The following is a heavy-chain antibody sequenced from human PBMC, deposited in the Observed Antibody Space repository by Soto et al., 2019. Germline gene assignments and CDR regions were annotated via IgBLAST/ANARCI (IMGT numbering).Heavy chain of an antibody. CDR3: AREGVGHLDREFEV. J-gene: IGHJ3*01. Sequence: EVQLVESGGGLVQPGGSLRLSCEASGFIFSMHWRRWVRQAPGKGLEWVANINENGDAQYYVGSLRGRFTVSRDNTKNSLYLQMNNVRVDDTAVYYCAREGVGHLDREFEVWGQGTMVTVSS. CDR2: INENGDAQ. V-gene: IGHV3-7*01. CDR1: GFIFSMHW. D-gene: IGHD1-26*01.